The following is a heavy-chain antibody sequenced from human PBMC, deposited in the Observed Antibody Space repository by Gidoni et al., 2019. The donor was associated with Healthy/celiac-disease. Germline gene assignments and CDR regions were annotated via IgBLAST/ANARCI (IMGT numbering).Heavy chain of an antibody. Sequence: QVQLVQSGSESTKPGASVTVSCKAPGYTFTSYAMNWVRQAPGQGLEWVGWINTNTGNPTYAKGFTGRFVFSLDTSVSTAYLQISSLKAEDTAVYYCARDEVLVDTAMVLLDYWGQGTLITVSS. J-gene: IGHJ4*02. CDR1: GYTFTSYA. CDR3: ARDEVLVDTAMVLLDY. CDR2: INTNTGNP. V-gene: IGHV7-4-1*02. D-gene: IGHD5-18*01.